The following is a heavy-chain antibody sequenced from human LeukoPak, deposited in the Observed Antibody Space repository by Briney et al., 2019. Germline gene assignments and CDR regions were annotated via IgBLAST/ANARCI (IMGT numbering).Heavy chain of an antibody. CDR3: ARDRSSGWYSWFDP. CDR1: GGTFSSYA. J-gene: IGHJ5*02. V-gene: IGHV1-69*05. D-gene: IGHD6-19*01. Sequence: SVKVSCKASGGTFSSYAISWVRQAPGQGLEWMGGIIPIFGTANYAQRFQGRVTITTDESTSTAYMELSSLRSEDTAVYYCARDRSSGWYSWFDPWGQGTLVTVSS. CDR2: IIPIFGTA.